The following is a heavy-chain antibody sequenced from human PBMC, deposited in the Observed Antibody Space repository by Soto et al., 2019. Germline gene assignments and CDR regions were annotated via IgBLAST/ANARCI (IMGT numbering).Heavy chain of an antibody. J-gene: IGHJ6*02. D-gene: IGHD2-15*01. Sequence: SVKVSCKASGGTFSSYAISWVRQAPGQGLEWMGGIIPIFGTANYAQKFQGRVTITADESTSTAYMELSSLRSEDTAVYYCARGDIVVVVAATDYYGMDVWGQGTTVTVSS. CDR1: GGTFSSYA. V-gene: IGHV1-69*13. CDR3: ARGDIVVVVAATDYYGMDV. CDR2: IIPIFGTA.